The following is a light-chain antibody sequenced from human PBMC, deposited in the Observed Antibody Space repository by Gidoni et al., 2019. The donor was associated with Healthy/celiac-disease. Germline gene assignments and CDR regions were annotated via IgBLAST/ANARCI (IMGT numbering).Light chain of an antibody. CDR1: QSVSSSY. J-gene: IGKJ5*01. CDR3: QQYGSSLSIT. Sequence: IVLTQSPGTLSLSPGERATLSCRASQSVSSSYLAWYQQKPGQAPRLLIYGASSRATGIPDRFSGSGSGTDFTLTISRLEPEDFEVYYCQQYGSSLSITFGQGTRLEIK. CDR2: GAS. V-gene: IGKV3-20*01.